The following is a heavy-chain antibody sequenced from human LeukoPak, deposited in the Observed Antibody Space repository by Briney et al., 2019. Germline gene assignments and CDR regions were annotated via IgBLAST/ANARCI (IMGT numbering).Heavy chain of an antibody. Sequence: GGSLRLSCAASGFTFSSDIMNWVRQAPGKGLEWLSYISNSGSTIYYADSVKGRFSISRDNAKNSLWLQMSSLRAEDTAVYYCARGRGSCSGGTCYVDFWGQGTLVTVSS. V-gene: IGHV3-48*01. CDR1: GFTFSSDI. D-gene: IGHD2-15*01. CDR2: ISNSGSTI. J-gene: IGHJ4*02. CDR3: ARGRGSCSGGTCYVDF.